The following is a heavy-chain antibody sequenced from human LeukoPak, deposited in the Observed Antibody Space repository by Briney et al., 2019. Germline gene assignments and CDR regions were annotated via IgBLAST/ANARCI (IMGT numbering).Heavy chain of an antibody. V-gene: IGHV3-11*03. Sequence: PGGSLRLSCSASGFTLSDYYMSWIRQAPGKGLEWVSYISSSSSYTNYADSVKGRFTISRDNAKNSLYLQMNSLRAEDTAVYYCARPGGAYSLDHWGQGTLVTVSS. J-gene: IGHJ4*02. CDR1: GFTLSDYY. CDR3: ARPGGAYSLDH. D-gene: IGHD3-16*01. CDR2: ISSSSSYT.